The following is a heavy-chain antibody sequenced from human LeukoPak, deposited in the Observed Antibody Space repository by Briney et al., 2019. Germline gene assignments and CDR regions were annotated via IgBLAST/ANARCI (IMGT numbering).Heavy chain of an antibody. D-gene: IGHD3-10*01. CDR1: GGSFSGYY. Sequence: PSETLFLTCAVYGGSFSGYYWSWIRQPPGKGLEWIGEINHSGSTNYNPSLKSRVTISVDTSKNQFSLKLSSVTAADTAVYYCVRYYGSGSYHYGMDVWGQGTTVTVSS. CDR3: VRYYGSGSYHYGMDV. CDR2: INHSGST. J-gene: IGHJ6*02. V-gene: IGHV4-34*01.